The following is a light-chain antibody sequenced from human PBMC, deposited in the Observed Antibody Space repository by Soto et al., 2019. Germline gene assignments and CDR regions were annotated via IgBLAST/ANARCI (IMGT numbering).Light chain of an antibody. V-gene: IGLV2-23*02. CDR3: CSYAGSSNV. Sequence: QSALTQPASVSGSPGQSITISCIGVTNDVGYYNLVSWYQQLPGQAPRLIIYEDDKRPSGVSDRFSGSKSDNTASLTISGLQFEDEADYYCCSYAGSSNVFGTGTKVTVL. CDR2: EDD. J-gene: IGLJ1*01. CDR1: TNDVGYYNL.